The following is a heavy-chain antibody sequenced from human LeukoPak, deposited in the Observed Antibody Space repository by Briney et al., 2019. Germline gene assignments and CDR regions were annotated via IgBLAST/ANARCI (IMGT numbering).Heavy chain of an antibody. D-gene: IGHD3-9*01. J-gene: IGHJ6*02. V-gene: IGHV3-74*01. Sequence: GGSLRLSCAASGFTFSSHWMHWVRQAPGKGLVWVSRINSDGSSISDADSVKGRFTISRDNAKNSLYLQMNSLRAEDTALYYCARDLGKRYFDWLPPYYYYGMDVWGQGTTVTVSS. CDR2: INSDGSSI. CDR3: ARDLGKRYFDWLPPYYYYGMDV. CDR1: GFTFSSHW.